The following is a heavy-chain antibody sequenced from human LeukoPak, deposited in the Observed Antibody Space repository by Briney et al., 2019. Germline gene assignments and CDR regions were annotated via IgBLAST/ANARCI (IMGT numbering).Heavy chain of an antibody. CDR3: AKYRRRYYDSSGPLDAFDI. Sequence: GGSLRLSCAASGFTFSNYDMHWVRQAPGKGLEWVAVIWYDGSNKYYADSVKGRFTISRDNSKSTLYLQMNSLRAEDTAVYYCAKYRRRYYDSSGPLDAFDIWGQGTMVTVSS. CDR2: IWYDGSNK. J-gene: IGHJ3*02. CDR1: GFTFSNYD. D-gene: IGHD3-22*01. V-gene: IGHV3-33*06.